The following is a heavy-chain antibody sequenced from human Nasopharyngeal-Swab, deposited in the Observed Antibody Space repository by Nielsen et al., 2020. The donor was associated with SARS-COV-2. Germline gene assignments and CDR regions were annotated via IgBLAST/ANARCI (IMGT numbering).Heavy chain of an antibody. CDR2: IYYSGST. CDR1: GGSISSSSSY. Sequence: ESLKISCTVSGGSISSSSSYWGWIRQPPGKGLEWIGSIYYSGSTYYTPSLKSRVTISVDTSKNQFSLKLRSVTAADTAVYYCARAGVDTSTGSSGGCFDYWGQGALVTVSS. V-gene: IGHV4-39*01. CDR3: ARAGVDTSTGSSGGCFDY. D-gene: IGHD3-9*01. J-gene: IGHJ4*02.